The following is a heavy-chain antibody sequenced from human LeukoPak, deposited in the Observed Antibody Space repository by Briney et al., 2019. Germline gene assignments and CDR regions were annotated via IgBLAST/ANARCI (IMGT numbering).Heavy chain of an antibody. D-gene: IGHD5-18*01. CDR3: ASLTVDTAMVPDY. CDR1: GGSISSSSYY. CDR2: IYYSGST. Sequence: SETLSLTCTVSGGSISSSSYYWGWIRQPPGKGLEWIGSIYYSGSTYYNPSLKSRVTISVDTSKNQLSLKLSPVTAADTAVYYCASLTVDTAMVPDYWGQGTLVTVSS. J-gene: IGHJ4*02. V-gene: IGHV4-39*07.